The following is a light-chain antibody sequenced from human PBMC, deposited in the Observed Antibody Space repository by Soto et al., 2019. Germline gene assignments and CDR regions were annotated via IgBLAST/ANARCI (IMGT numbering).Light chain of an antibody. V-gene: IGKV4-1*01. CDR3: QHYGTSLYT. J-gene: IGKJ2*01. Sequence: DTVMTQSPDSLAVSLGERATINCKSSQSVFHSANNMNYLAWYQQKPGQSPRLLIYGASSRATGIPDRFSGSGSGTDFTLTISRLEPEDFAVYYCQHYGTSLYTFGQGTKLEIK. CDR2: GAS. CDR1: QSVFHSANNMNY.